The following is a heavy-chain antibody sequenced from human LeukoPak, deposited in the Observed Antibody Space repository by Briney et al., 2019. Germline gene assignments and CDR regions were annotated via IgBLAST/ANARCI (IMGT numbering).Heavy chain of an antibody. CDR2: ISGSSNTI. V-gene: IGHV3-48*01. CDR1: RFTFSSYN. Sequence: PGGSLRLSCAASRFTFSSYNLNWVRQAPGKGLEWVSYISGSSNTIYYADSVKGRFTISRDNAKNSLYLQMNSLRAEDTAVYYCARRHLDSAGWTIDYWGQGTLVTVSS. D-gene: IGHD3-9*01. CDR3: ARRHLDSAGWTIDY. J-gene: IGHJ4*02.